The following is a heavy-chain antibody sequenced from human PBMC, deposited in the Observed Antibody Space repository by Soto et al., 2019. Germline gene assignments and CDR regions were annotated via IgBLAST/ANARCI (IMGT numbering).Heavy chain of an antibody. CDR2: IHYTGST. D-gene: IGHD2-21*02. V-gene: IGHV4-30-4*01. Sequence: PSETLSLTCTVSGDSIDSTSYYWSWVRQPPGKGLQWIGYIHYTGSTFYNPSLKSRVTFSVDTSKNQFSLNLTSVTAADTAMYYCARSQVTVALPGLWGQGTLVTVSS. J-gene: IGHJ4*02. CDR1: GDSIDSTSYY. CDR3: ARSQVTVALPGL.